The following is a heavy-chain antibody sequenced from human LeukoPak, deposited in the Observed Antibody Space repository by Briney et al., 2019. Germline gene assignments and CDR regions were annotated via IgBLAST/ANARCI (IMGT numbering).Heavy chain of an antibody. CDR1: GYIFTSYG. Sequence: ASATVSCKASGYIFTSYGISWVRQAPGQGLEWMGWIGAYNGNANYALKFQGRVTMATDTSTSTAYMDMRSLRSDGTAVYYCVRDRGNPLYYYDTSGSSFDYWGQGTLVTVSS. CDR2: IGAYNGNA. D-gene: IGHD3-22*01. J-gene: IGHJ4*02. CDR3: VRDRGNPLYYYDTSGSSFDY. V-gene: IGHV1-18*01.